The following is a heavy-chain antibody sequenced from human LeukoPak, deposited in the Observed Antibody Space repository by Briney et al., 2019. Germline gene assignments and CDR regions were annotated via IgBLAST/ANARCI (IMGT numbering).Heavy chain of an antibody. CDR1: GFTFSSYA. V-gene: IGHV3-30*04. D-gene: IGHD4-17*01. CDR3: ARDWGGYGDYSDY. Sequence: GRSLRLSCAASGFTFSSYAMHWVRQAPGKGLDWVAVISYDGSNKYYADSVKGRFTISRDNSKNTLYLQMNSLRAEDTAVYYCARDWGGYGDYSDYWGQGTLVTVSS. CDR2: ISYDGSNK. J-gene: IGHJ4*02.